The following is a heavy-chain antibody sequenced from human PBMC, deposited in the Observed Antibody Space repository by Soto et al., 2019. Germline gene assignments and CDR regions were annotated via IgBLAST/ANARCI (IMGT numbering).Heavy chain of an antibody. CDR3: AKGDCSSTSCYVFAPGDAFDI. D-gene: IGHD2-2*01. V-gene: IGHV3-23*01. J-gene: IGHJ3*02. CDR1: GFTFSSYA. CDR2: ISGSGGST. Sequence: PGGSLRLSCAASGFTFSSYAMSWVRQAPGKGLEWVSAISGSGGSTYYADSVKGRFTISRDNSKNTLYLQMNSLRAEDTAVYYCAKGDCSSTSCYVFAPGDAFDIWGQGTMVTVSS.